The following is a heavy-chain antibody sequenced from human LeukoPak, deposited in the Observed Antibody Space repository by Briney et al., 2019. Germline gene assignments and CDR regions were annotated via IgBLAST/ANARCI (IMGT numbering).Heavy chain of an antibody. CDR1: GGSISSSSYY. J-gene: IGHJ4*02. V-gene: IGHV4-39*01. Sequence: PSETLSLTCTVSGGSISSSSYYWGWIRQPPGKGLEWIGSIYYSRSTYYNPSLKSRVTISVDTSKNQFSLKLSSVTAADTAVYYCARHLTYIVVVPAATIDWGQGTLVTVSS. D-gene: IGHD2-2*01. CDR2: IYYSRST. CDR3: ARHLTYIVVVPAATID.